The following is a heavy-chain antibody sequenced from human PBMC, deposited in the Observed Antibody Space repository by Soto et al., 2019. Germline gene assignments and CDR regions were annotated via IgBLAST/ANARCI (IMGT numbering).Heavy chain of an antibody. D-gene: IGHD2-21*02. CDR3: ARSAYCGGDCYHTFDY. CDR1: GGSISSGGYY. V-gene: IGHV4-31*03. CDR2: IYYSGST. Sequence: SETLSLTCTVSGGSISSGGYYWSWIRQHPGKGLEWIGYIYYSGSTYYNPSLKSRVTISVDTSKNQFSLNLSSVTAADTAVYYCARSAYCGGDCYHTFDYWGQGTLVTVS. J-gene: IGHJ4*02.